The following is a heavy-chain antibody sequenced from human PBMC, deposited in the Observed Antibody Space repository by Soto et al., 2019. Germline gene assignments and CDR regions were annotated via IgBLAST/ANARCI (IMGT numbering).Heavy chain of an antibody. CDR2: MSGRSGDP. Sequence: QVQLVQSGGKVKKPGASVRVSCQASGYPFNKFGIHWVRQAPGQGLEWLGRMSGRSGDPNCAPNVRDRITMATDTSNNTAYMELRSLRSDDTAVYYCAREGGHGAGKHHYGLDVWGQGTTVTVSS. V-gene: IGHV1-18*01. CDR3: AREGGHGAGKHHYGLDV. J-gene: IGHJ6*02. D-gene: IGHD1-1*01. CDR1: GYPFNKFG.